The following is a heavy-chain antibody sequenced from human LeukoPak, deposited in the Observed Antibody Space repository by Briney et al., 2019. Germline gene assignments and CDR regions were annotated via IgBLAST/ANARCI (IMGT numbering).Heavy chain of an antibody. J-gene: IGHJ4*02. V-gene: IGHV3-7*01. Sequence: PGGSLGLPRGASGLPFSNLRVIWVRQAPGKGLEWVANIKEDGNEKYYVDSVKGRFTISRDNAKKSLYLQMNSLRAEDTAVYYCARDRSRFYYWGQGTPVTVSS. D-gene: IGHD2-2*01. CDR1: GLPFSNLR. CDR2: IKEDGNEK. CDR3: ARDRSRFYY.